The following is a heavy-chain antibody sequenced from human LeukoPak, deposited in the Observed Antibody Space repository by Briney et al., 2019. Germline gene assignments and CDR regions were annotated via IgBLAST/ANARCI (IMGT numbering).Heavy chain of an antibody. V-gene: IGHV4-59*12. CDR1: GGSISSYY. Sequence: PSETLSLTCTVSGGSISSYYWSWIRQPPGKGLEWIGYIYYSGSTNYNPSLKSRVTISVDTSKNQFSLKLSSVTAADTAVYYCARDPTRHYYYGSGSWGQGTLVTVSS. CDR3: ARDPTRHYYYGSGS. J-gene: IGHJ4*02. CDR2: IYYSGST. D-gene: IGHD3-10*01.